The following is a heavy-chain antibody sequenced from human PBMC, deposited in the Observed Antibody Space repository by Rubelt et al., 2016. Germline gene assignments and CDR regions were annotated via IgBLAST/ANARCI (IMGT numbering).Heavy chain of an antibody. V-gene: IGHV3-23*04. D-gene: IGHD5-18*01. Sequence: EVQLVESGGGLVQPGGSLRLSCAASGFTFSSYAMSWVRQALGKGLEWVSAISGSGGSTYYADSVKGRFTISRDNSKTTLYLQMNSLRAEDTAVYYCAKNGYPLWVADYWGQGTLVTVSS. J-gene: IGHJ4*02. CDR1: GFTFSSYA. CDR2: ISGSGGST. CDR3: AKNGYPLWVADY.